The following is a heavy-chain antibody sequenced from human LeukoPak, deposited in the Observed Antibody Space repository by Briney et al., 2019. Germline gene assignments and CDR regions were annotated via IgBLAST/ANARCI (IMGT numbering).Heavy chain of an antibody. D-gene: IGHD3-22*01. CDR3: ARGWDYDSGGRPTAYVY. Sequence: ASVNVSCTASGGTFSSYAISWVRQAPGQGLEWMGGTIPIFGTANYAQKFQGKVTITADVSTSTAYMELSSLRSEDTAIYYCARGWDYDSGGRPTAYVYWGQGTLVSVSS. V-gene: IGHV1-69*13. CDR1: GGTFSSYA. CDR2: TIPIFGTA. J-gene: IGHJ4*02.